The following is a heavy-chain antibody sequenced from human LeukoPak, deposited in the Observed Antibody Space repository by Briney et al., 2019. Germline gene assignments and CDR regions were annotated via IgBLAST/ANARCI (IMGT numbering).Heavy chain of an antibody. V-gene: IGHV3-30-3*01. CDR1: GFTFSNYS. Sequence: GGSLRLSCAASGFTFSNYSMHWVRQAPGKGLEWVAVVSRDGISKYYPDSVRGRFTISRDNSKNTLYLEVNSLRSEDTAVFYCAREIPNAFDIWGQGTMVTVSS. J-gene: IGHJ3*02. CDR2: VSRDGISK. CDR3: AREIPNAFDI.